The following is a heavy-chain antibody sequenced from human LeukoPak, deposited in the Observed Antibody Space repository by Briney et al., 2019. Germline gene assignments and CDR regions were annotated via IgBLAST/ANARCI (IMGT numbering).Heavy chain of an antibody. D-gene: IGHD5-18*01. CDR3: ARGVLVDTAMVMYWYFDL. Sequence: SETLSLTCTVSGGSISSYYWSWIRQPPGKGLEWIGYIYYSGSTNYNPSLKSRVTISVDTSKNQFSLKLSSVTAADTAVYYCARGVLVDTAMVMYWYFDLWGRGILVTVSS. CDR2: IYYSGST. CDR1: GGSISSYY. V-gene: IGHV4-59*01. J-gene: IGHJ2*01.